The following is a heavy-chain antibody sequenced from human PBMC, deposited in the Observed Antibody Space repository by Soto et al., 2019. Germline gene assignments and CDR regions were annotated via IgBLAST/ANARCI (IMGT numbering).Heavy chain of an antibody. J-gene: IGHJ6*02. Sequence: PSETLSLTCTVSGGYISGHYSSWIRQPAGRELEWIVRINTSGSSNYNPSLNSRVTMSVDTSKNQFSLKLSSGTAADTAVYSCTRGGYCTNGVCSHYYYYGMDVWGQGTTVTVSS. CDR3: TRGGYCTNGVCSHYYYYGMDV. CDR1: GGYISGHY. D-gene: IGHD2-8*01. V-gene: IGHV4-4*07. CDR2: INTSGSS.